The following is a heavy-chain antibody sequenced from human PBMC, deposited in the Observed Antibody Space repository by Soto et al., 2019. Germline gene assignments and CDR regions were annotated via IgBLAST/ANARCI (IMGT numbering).Heavy chain of an antibody. CDR1: GGSISSSSYY. V-gene: IGHV4-39*01. J-gene: IGHJ6*02. Sequence: SETLSLTCTVSGGSISSSSYYWGWIRQPPGKGLEWIGSIYYSGYTYYNPSLKSRVTISVDTSKNQFSLKLSSVTAADTAVYYCARHNGYDILTGYPNYYGMDVWGQGTTVTVSS. D-gene: IGHD3-9*01. CDR2: IYYSGYT. CDR3: ARHNGYDILTGYPNYYGMDV.